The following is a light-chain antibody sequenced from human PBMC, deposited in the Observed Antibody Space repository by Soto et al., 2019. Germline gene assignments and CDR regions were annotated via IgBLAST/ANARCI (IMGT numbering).Light chain of an antibody. V-gene: IGLV2-11*01. CDR3: CSYAGRYTYV. Sequence: QSVMTQPRSVSGTPGQSVTISCTGASSDVGGYNYVSWYQQHPGKAPKLMIYDVSKRPSGVPDRFSGSKSGNTASLPISGLQTEDEADYYCCSYAGRYTYVFGTGTRSPS. CDR2: DVS. CDR1: SSDVGGYNY. J-gene: IGLJ1*01.